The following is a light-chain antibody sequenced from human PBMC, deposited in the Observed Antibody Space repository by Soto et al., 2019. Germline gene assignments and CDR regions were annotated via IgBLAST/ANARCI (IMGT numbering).Light chain of an antibody. Sequence: DIQMTQSPSSVSASVGDRVTITCRASQPVHTWLAWYQQKPGKASKLLIYAASNLQSGAPSRFSGSGSGTDFTLTISSLQPEDSATYYCQQASSFPITFGQGTRLE. J-gene: IGKJ5*01. CDR2: AAS. V-gene: IGKV1-12*01. CDR3: QQASSFPIT. CDR1: QPVHTW.